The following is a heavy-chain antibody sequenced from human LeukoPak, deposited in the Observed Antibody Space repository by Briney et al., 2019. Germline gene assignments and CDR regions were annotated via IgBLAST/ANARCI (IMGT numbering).Heavy chain of an antibody. V-gene: IGHV4-39*01. CDR1: GGSISSSSYY. CDR2: IYYSGST. J-gene: IGHJ4*02. CDR3: ARHGVWIQLSNFDY. Sequence: SETLSLTCTVSGGSISSSSYYWGWIRQPPGKGLEWIGSIYYSGSTYYNPSLKSRVTISVDTSKNQFSLKLSSVTAADTAVYHCARHGVWIQLSNFDYWGQGTLVTVSS. D-gene: IGHD5-18*01.